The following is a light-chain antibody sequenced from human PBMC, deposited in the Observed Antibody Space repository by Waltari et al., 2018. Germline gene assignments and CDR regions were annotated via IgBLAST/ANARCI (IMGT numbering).Light chain of an antibody. CDR2: EID. CDR3: SSYRGDYNWV. CDR1: STDVGGHNR. V-gene: IGLV2-8*01. Sequence: QSALTQPPSASGSPGQSVTISCTGTSTDVGGHNRVSWYQQYPGTAPKLIIYEIDKPPSGVPDRFSGSRSGNTASLTVSGLQADDESVYYCSSYRGDYNWVFGGGTKLTVL. J-gene: IGLJ2*01.